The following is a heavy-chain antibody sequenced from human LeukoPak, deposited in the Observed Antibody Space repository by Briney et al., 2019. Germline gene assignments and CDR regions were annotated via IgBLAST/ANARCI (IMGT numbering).Heavy chain of an antibody. J-gene: IGHJ4*02. Sequence: GASVKVSCKASGYTFTVYYMHWVRQAPGQGLEWMGWINPNSGGTNYAQKFQGRVTITADESTSTAYMELSSLRSEDTAVYYCARDSGYSYGFSWGQGTLVTVSS. CDR3: ARDSGYSYGFS. D-gene: IGHD5-18*01. CDR2: INPNSGGT. CDR1: GYTFTVYY. V-gene: IGHV1-2*02.